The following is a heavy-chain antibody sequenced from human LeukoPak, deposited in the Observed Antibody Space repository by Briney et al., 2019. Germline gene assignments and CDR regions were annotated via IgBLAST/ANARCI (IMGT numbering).Heavy chain of an antibody. V-gene: IGHV1-2*04. Sequence: RASVKVSCKASGYTFTGYYMHWVRQAPGQGLEWMGWINPNSGGTNYAQKFQGWVTMTRGTSISTAYMELSRLRSDDTAVYYCARGGYSSGWYSLDYYYGMDVWGQGTTVTVSS. CDR3: ARGGYSSGWYSLDYYYGMDV. D-gene: IGHD6-19*01. CDR1: GYTFTGYY. J-gene: IGHJ6*02. CDR2: INPNSGGT.